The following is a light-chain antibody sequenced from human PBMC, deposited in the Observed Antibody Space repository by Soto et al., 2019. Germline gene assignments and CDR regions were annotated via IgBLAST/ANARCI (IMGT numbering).Light chain of an antibody. J-gene: IGKJ1*01. CDR3: QKYNNAPRT. V-gene: IGKV1-27*01. CDR2: AAS. CDR1: QDISSY. Sequence: DIQMTQSPSSLSASVGDRVTITCRASQDISSYLAWYQQKPGKVPKLLIYAASTLQSGVPSRFSGSGSGTDFTLTISSLQPEDVATYFCQKYNNAPRTFGQGTRWIS.